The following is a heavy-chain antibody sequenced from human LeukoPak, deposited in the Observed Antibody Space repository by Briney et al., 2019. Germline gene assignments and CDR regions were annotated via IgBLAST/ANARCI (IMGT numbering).Heavy chain of an antibody. J-gene: IGHJ6*02. V-gene: IGHV1-69*04. D-gene: IGHD5-12*01. CDR3: ASVASAGNYYYGMDV. CDR2: TIPILGIA. Sequence: SVKVSCKASGGTFSSYAISWVRQAPGQGLEWMGRTIPILGIANYAQKFQGRVTITADKSTSTAYMELSSLRSEDTAVYYCASVASAGNYYYGMDVWGQGTTVTVSS. CDR1: GGTFSSYA.